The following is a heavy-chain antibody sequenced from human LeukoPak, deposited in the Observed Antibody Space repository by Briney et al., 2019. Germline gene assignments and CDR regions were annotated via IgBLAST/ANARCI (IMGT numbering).Heavy chain of an antibody. V-gene: IGHV3-21*01. CDR2: ISSSSSYI. CDR1: GFTFSSYG. Sequence: GGSLRLSCAASGFTFSSYGMSWVRQAPGKGLEWVSSISSSSSYIYYADSVKGRFTISRDNAKNSLYLQMNSLRAEDTAVYYCARDFGISGKEDYFDYWGQGTLVTVSS. D-gene: IGHD4-23*01. CDR3: ARDFGISGKEDYFDY. J-gene: IGHJ4*02.